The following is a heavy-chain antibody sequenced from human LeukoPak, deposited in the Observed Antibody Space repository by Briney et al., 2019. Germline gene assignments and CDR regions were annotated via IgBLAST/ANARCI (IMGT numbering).Heavy chain of an antibody. D-gene: IGHD4-17*01. CDR1: GFTFSSYA. J-gene: IGHJ4*02. CDR3: AKARSTVTTTGGGFDY. Sequence: PGRSLRLSCAASGFTFSSYAMHWVRQAPGKGLEWVAVISYDGSNKYYADSVKGRFTISRDNSKNTLYLQMNSLRAEDTAVYYCAKARSTVTTTGGGFDYWGQGTLVTVSP. V-gene: IGHV3-30*04. CDR2: ISYDGSNK.